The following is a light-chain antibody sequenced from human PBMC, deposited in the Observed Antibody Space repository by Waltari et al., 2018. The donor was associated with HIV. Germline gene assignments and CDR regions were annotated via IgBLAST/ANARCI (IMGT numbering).Light chain of an antibody. Sequence: QSALTQPPSASGSPGQSVTISCTGTSRDVGGYNYVSWYKHHPGEAPKVVIFEGNKRPSGVPDRLSGSKSGNTASLTVAGLQAEDEAHYYCQSYDSSLSGSVFGGGTKLTVL. CDR2: EGN. J-gene: IGLJ3*02. V-gene: IGLV2-8*01. CDR1: SRDVGGYNY. CDR3: QSYDSSLSGSV.